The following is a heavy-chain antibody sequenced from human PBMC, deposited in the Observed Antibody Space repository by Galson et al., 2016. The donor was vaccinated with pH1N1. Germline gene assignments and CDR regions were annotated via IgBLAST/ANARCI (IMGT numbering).Heavy chain of an antibody. V-gene: IGHV1-18*01. J-gene: IGHJ4*02. D-gene: IGHD3-10*01. CDR1: GYTFTSYG. CDR3: ARNVWLGEQWDY. Sequence: SVKVSCKASGYTFTSYGISWVRQAPGQGLEWMGWISTYNGNTYYAQKLQGRVTITTDTSTGTAYMELRSLRSDDTAVYYCARNVWLGEQWDYWGQGTLVTVSS. CDR2: ISTYNGNT.